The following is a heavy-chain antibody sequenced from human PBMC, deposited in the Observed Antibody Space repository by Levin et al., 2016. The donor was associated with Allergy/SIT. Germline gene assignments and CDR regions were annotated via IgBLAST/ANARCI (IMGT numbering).Heavy chain of an antibody. CDR2: INHSGST. J-gene: IGHJ5*02. D-gene: IGHD4-23*01. CDR3: ARHLSYYGGNPYNWFDP. V-gene: IGHV4-34*01. Sequence: SETLSLTCAVYGGSFSGYYWSWIRQPPGKGLEWIGEINHSGSTNYNPSLKSRVTISVDTSKNQFSLKLSSVTAADTAVYYCARHLSYYGGNPYNWFDPWGQGTLVTVSS. CDR1: GGSFSGYY.